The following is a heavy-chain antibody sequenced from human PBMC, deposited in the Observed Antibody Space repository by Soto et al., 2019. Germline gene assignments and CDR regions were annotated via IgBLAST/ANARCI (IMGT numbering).Heavy chain of an antibody. D-gene: IGHD4-17*01. V-gene: IGHV3-53*01. Sequence: EVQLVESGGGLIQPGGSLRLSCAASGFTVSNNYMSWVRQAPGKGLEWVSIIYAAGSTYYADSVKGRFTISRDNSNNTRYLEMNSLRAEDTAVYYCARIYADHAKNFDYWGQGTLVSVSS. CDR3: ARIYADHAKNFDY. CDR1: GFTVSNNY. J-gene: IGHJ4*02. CDR2: IYAAGST.